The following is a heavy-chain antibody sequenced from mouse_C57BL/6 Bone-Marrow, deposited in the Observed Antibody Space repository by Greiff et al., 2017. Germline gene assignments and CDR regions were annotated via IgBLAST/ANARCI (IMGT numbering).Heavy chain of an antibody. CDR2: IHPNSGST. Sequence: VQLQQSGAELVKPGASVKLSCKASGYTFTSYWMHWVKQRPGQGLEWIGMIHPNSGSTNYNEKFKGKATLTVDKSSSTAYMQLSSLTSEDSAVYYCARRAWDYMYYWCQGTTLTVSS. V-gene: IGHV1-64*01. CDR1: GYTFTSYW. J-gene: IGHJ2*01. CDR3: ARRAWDYMYY. D-gene: IGHD4-1*01.